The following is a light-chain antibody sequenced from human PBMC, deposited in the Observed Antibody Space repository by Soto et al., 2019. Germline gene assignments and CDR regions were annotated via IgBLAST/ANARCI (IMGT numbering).Light chain of an antibody. Sequence: EIVLTQSPGTLSLSPGERATLSCRASQSVSSSYLAWYQQKPGQAPRLLIYGASNRATGIPDRFSGSGSGTDFTLTISRLEPEDFAVYYCLQYDSSPRTFGQGTNVEIK. J-gene: IGKJ1*01. V-gene: IGKV3-20*01. CDR2: GAS. CDR3: LQYDSSPRT. CDR1: QSVSSSY.